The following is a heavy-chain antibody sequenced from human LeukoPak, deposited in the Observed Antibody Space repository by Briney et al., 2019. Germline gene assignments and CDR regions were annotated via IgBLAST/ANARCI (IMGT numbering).Heavy chain of an antibody. CDR2: INPSGSST. CDR1: GYTFTSHY. V-gene: IGHV1-2*06. Sequence: GASVKVSCKASGYTFTSHYMHWVRQAPGQGLEWMGLINPSGSSTLYAQKFQGRVTMTRDTSISTAYMELSRLRSDDTAVYYCARPSGWSHAFDIWGQGTMVTVSS. D-gene: IGHD6-19*01. J-gene: IGHJ3*02. CDR3: ARPSGWSHAFDI.